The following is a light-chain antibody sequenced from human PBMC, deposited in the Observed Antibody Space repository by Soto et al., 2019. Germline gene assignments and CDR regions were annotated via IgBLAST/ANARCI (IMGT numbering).Light chain of an antibody. CDR3: ISYTSSSIHVV. J-gene: IGLJ2*01. CDR2: DVS. Sequence: QSVLTQPASVSGSPGQSITISCTGTSSDVGGYNYVSWYQQHPGKAPKLMIYDVSNRPSGVSNRFSGSKSGNTASLTISGLQAEDEADYYCISYTSSSIHVVFGGGTKLTVL. V-gene: IGLV2-14*01. CDR1: SSDVGGYNY.